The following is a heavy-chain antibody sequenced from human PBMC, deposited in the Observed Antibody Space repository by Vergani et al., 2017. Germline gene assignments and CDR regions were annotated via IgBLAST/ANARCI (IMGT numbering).Heavy chain of an antibody. CDR2: IYSTGST. D-gene: IGHD3-9*01. J-gene: IGHJ6*02. CDR1: GGSFNTYY. CDR3: ARVMYRDEASTGYRLEGMDF. V-gene: IGHV4-59*13. Sequence: QVQLEESGPGLVKPSETLSLTCTVSGGSFNTYYWSWIRQSPGKGLEWIGYIYSTGSTNYNTSLNSRVTMSVDTSKIQFSLKLRSVTAADTAVYFCARVMYRDEASTGYRLEGMDFCGQGTSVTISS.